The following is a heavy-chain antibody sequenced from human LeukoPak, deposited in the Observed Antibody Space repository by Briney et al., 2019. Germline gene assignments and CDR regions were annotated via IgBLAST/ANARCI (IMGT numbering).Heavy chain of an antibody. CDR1: GGSISSSSYY. D-gene: IGHD3-10*01. CDR2: IYYSGST. J-gene: IGHJ5*02. CDR3: ARGSAMVRGVIIKRGYRFDP. Sequence: TPSETLSLTCTVSGGSISSSSYYWGWIRQPPGKGLEWIGSIYYSGSTYYNPSLKSRVTISVDTSKNQFSLKLSSVTAADTAVYYCARGSAMVRGVIIKRGYRFDPWGQGTLVTVSS. V-gene: IGHV4-39*07.